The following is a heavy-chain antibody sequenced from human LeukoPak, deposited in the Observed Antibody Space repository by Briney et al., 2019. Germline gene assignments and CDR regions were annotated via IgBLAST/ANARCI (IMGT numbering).Heavy chain of an antibody. CDR1: GGSISSYY. J-gene: IGHJ5*02. D-gene: IGHD3-22*01. CDR3: ARQIVVVMSDWFDP. Sequence: SETLSLTCTVSGGSISSYYWSWIRQPAGKGLEWIGRIYTSGSTNYNPSLKSRVTMSVDTSKNQFSLKLSSVTAADTAVYYCARQIVVVMSDWFDPWGQGTLVTVSS. V-gene: IGHV4-4*07. CDR2: IYTSGST.